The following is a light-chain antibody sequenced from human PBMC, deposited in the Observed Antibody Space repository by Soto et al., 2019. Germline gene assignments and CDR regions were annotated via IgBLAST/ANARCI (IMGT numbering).Light chain of an antibody. CDR2: GAS. V-gene: IGKV3-15*01. CDR1: QSVSSSY. J-gene: IGKJ4*01. CDR3: QHYVNWPLT. Sequence: EIVLTQSPVTLSLSPGERATLSCRASQSVSSSYLAWYQQKPGQAPRLLIYGASTRATGVPARFSGSRSGAEFTLTISSLQSEDFAVYYCQHYVNWPLTFGGGTKVDIK.